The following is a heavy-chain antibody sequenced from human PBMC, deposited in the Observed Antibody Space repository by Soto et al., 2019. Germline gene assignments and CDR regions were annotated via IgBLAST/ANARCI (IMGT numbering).Heavy chain of an antibody. J-gene: IGHJ5*02. CDR3: ARDGWYASRRTNSFDP. CDR2: ISAYNGNT. CDR1: GYTFTSYG. Sequence: GASVKVSCKASGYTFTSYGISWVRQAPGQGLEWMGWISAYNGNTNYAQKLQGRVTMTTDTSTSTAYMELRSLRSDDTAVYYCARDGWYASRRTNSFDPWGQGTLVTVSS. V-gene: IGHV1-18*04. D-gene: IGHD2-8*01.